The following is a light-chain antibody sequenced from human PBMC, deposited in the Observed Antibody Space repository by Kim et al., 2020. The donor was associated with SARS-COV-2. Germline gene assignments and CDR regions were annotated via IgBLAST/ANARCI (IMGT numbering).Light chain of an antibody. Sequence: DIQMTQSPSSLSASVGDRVAITCQASQDISNYLNWYQQKPGRAPKLLIYAASNLETGVPSRFSGSGSGTDFTFTISSLQPEDIATYYCQQYDSLPITFGQETRLEIK. CDR2: AAS. CDR3: QQYDSLPIT. CDR1: QDISNY. V-gene: IGKV1-33*01. J-gene: IGKJ5*01.